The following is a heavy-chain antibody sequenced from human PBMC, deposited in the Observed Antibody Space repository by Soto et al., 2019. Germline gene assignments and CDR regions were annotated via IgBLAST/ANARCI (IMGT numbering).Heavy chain of an antibody. CDR2: INPGSGNT. J-gene: IGHJ4*02. CDR1: GCTFTGYY. V-gene: IGHV1-2*04. Sequence: GASGKVSCKASGCTFTGYYMHWVRHSPGQGLEWMGWINPGSGNTDYAQKFEVWVTMTRDTSASTSYMELSSLRSEDTAVFYCATQGRSTTEFAYWGQGTLVTVSS. CDR3: ATQGRSTTEFAY. D-gene: IGHD4-4*01.